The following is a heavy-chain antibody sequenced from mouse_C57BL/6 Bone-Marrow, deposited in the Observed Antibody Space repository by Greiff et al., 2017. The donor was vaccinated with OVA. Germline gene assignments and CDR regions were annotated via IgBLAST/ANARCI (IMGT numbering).Heavy chain of an antibody. D-gene: IGHD2-2*01. Sequence: EVQLVESGPELVKPGASVKISCKASGYSFTGYYMNWVKQSPEKSLEWIGEINPSTGGTTYNQKFKAKATLTVDKSSSTAYMQLKSLTSEDSAVYYCARGGNYGYDYFDYWGQGTTLTVSS. CDR3: ARGGNYGYDYFDY. CDR1: GYSFTGYY. CDR2: INPSTGGT. J-gene: IGHJ2*01. V-gene: IGHV1-42*01.